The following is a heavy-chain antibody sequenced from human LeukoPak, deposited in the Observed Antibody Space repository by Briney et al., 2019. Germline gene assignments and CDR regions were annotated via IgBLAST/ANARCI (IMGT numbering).Heavy chain of an antibody. CDR3: ARSRPTGSWHGAFVDY. J-gene: IGHJ4*02. V-gene: IGHV4-34*01. D-gene: IGHD6-13*01. CDR2: INHSGST. Sequence: PSETLSPTCAVYGRSFSGYYWSWIRQPPGKGLEWIGEINHSGSTNYNPSLKSRVTISVDTSKNQFSLKLSSVTAADTAVYYCARSRPTGSWHGAFVDYWGQGTLVTVSS. CDR1: GRSFSGYY.